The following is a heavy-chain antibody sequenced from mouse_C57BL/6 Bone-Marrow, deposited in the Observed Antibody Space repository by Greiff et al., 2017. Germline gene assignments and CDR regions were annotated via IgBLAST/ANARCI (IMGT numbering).Heavy chain of an antibody. CDR2: IDPSDSYT. CDR1: GYTFTSYW. CDR3: ARAPITTVVGDAMDY. Sequence: QVQLQQPGAELVMPGASVKLSCKASGYTFTSYWMHWVKQRPGQGLEWIGEIDPSDSYTNYNQKFKGKATLTVDKSSSTAYMQLSSLTSEESAVYYGARAPITTVVGDAMDYWGQGTSVTVSS. D-gene: IGHD1-1*01. J-gene: IGHJ4*01. V-gene: IGHV1-69*01.